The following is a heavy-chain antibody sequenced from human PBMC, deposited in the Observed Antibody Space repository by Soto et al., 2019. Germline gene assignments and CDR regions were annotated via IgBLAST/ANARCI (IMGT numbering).Heavy chain of an antibody. Sequence: EVQLLESGGGLVQPGGSLRLSCAASGFTFDSYTMSWVRQAPGKGLQWVSYISDGGHNTYSADSVKCRFTISRDDPKGPLSLQMTSLRAEDTALYYCVREYYGSGVLWGQGTLVTVSS. CDR1: GFTFDSYT. D-gene: IGHD3-10*01. CDR3: VREYYGSGVL. V-gene: IGHV3-23*01. CDR2: ISDGGHNT. J-gene: IGHJ4*02.